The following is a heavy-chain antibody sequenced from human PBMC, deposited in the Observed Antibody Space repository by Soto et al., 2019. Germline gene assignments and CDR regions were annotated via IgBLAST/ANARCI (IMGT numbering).Heavy chain of an antibody. Sequence: QLQLQESGSGLVKPSQTLSLTCAVSGGSISSGGYSWSWIRQPPGKGLEWIGYIYHSGSTYYNPSRKSRVTISVERSKNQFSLKLSSVTAADTAVYYCARENNVLPGGYFDYWGQGTLVTVSS. J-gene: IGHJ4*02. D-gene: IGHD3-10*01. CDR3: ARENNVLPGGYFDY. V-gene: IGHV4-30-2*01. CDR1: GGSISSGGYS. CDR2: IYHSGST.